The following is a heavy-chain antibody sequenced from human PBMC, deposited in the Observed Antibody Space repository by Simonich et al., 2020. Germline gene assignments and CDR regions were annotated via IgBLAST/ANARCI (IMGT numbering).Heavy chain of an antibody. CDR2: IYYSGST. CDR1: GGSISSYS. J-gene: IGHJ4*02. CDR3: ARGGLYFDY. Sequence: QVQLQESGPGLVKPSETLSLTCTVSGGSISSYSWSWNRQPPGKGLEWIGNIYYSGSTNYNPPLKSRVTISVDTSKNQFSLKLSSVTAADTAVYYCARGGLYFDYWGQGTLVTVSS. D-gene: IGHD2-15*01. V-gene: IGHV4-59*01.